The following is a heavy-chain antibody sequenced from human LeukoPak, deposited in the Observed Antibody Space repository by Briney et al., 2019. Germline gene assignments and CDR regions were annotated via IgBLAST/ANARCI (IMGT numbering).Heavy chain of an antibody. Sequence: GGSLRLSCAASGFTFSSYAMHWVRQAPGKGLEYVSAISSSGGSTYYANSVKGRFTISRDNSKNTLYLQMGSLRAEDMAVYYCARRAGAYSHPYDYWGQGTLVTVSS. D-gene: IGHD4/OR15-4a*01. J-gene: IGHJ4*02. CDR1: GFTFSSYA. V-gene: IGHV3-64*01. CDR2: ISSSGGST. CDR3: ARRAGAYSHPYDY.